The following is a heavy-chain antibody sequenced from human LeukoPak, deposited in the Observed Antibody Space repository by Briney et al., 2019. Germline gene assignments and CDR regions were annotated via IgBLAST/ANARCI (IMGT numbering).Heavy chain of an antibody. CDR2: ISAYNGNT. J-gene: IGHJ6*02. D-gene: IGHD3-10*01. CDR3: AREAPMSDWWFGELSLGGYYYGMDV. CDR1: GYTFTSYG. V-gene: IGHV1-18*01. Sequence: ASVTVSCKASGYTFTSYGISWVRQAPGQGLEWMGWISAYNGNTNYAQKPQGRVTMTTDTSTSTAYMELRSLRSDDTAVYYCAREAPMSDWWFGELSLGGYYYGMDVWGQGTTVTVSS.